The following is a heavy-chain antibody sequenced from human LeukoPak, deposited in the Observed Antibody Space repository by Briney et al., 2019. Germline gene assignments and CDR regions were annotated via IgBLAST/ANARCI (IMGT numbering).Heavy chain of an antibody. CDR2: IDPNGGGT. D-gene: IGHD6-19*01. V-gene: IGHV1-2*02. CDR1: GYTFTGYY. CDR3: ARGPRNSDWYSIDY. J-gene: IGHJ4*02. Sequence: ASVKVSCKASGYTFTGYYMHWVRQAPGQGLEWMGWIDPNGGGTKYAQKFQGRVTMARDTSISTGYMQLSRLTSDDTAVYYCARGPRNSDWYSIDYWGQGTLATVSS.